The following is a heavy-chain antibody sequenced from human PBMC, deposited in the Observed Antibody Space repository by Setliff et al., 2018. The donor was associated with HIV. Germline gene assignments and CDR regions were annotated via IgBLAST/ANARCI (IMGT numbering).Heavy chain of an antibody. D-gene: IGHD6-19*01. CDR2: ISHDGRT. CDR3: ARSVYSSGWYLLTRLDP. V-gene: IGHV4-4*02. CDR1: GASFTSKTNW. J-gene: IGHJ5*02. Sequence: NPSETLSLTCAVSGASFTSKTNWWSWLRQPPGKGLEWIGEISHDGRTNYSPSLKSRVTISVDKSKNHFSLNLSSVTAADTAIYYCARSVYSSGWYLLTRLDPWGQGVLVTVSS.